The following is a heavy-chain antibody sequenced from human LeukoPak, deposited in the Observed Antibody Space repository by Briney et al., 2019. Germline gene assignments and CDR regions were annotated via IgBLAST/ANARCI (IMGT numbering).Heavy chain of an antibody. V-gene: IGHV3-23*01. CDR1: GFTFSSYA. Sequence: GGSLRLSCAASGFTFSSYAMSWVRQAPGKGLEGVSAISGSGGSTYYADSVKGRFTISRDNSKNTLYLQMNSLRAEDTAVYYCAKFLTYYDFWSGYSPGWFDPWGQGTLVTVSS. D-gene: IGHD3-3*01. J-gene: IGHJ5*02. CDR3: AKFLTYYDFWSGYSPGWFDP. CDR2: ISGSGGST.